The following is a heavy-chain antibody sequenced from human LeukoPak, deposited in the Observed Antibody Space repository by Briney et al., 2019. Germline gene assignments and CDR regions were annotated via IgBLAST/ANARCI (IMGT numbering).Heavy chain of an antibody. CDR3: ARDTRWLQSYYFDY. CDR2: IWYDGSNK. J-gene: IGHJ4*02. V-gene: IGHV3-33*08. Sequence: PGGSLRLSCAASGFTFTSYSMNWARQAPGKGLEWVAVIWYDGSNKYYADSVKGRFTISRDNSKNTLYLQMNSLRAEDTAVYYCARDTRWLQSYYFDYWGQGTLVTVSS. CDR1: GFTFTSYS. D-gene: IGHD5-24*01.